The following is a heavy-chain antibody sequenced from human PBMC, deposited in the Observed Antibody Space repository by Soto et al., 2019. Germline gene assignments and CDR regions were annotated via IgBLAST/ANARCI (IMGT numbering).Heavy chain of an antibody. J-gene: IGHJ3*02. CDR3: ARERVIVVVSRGAFDI. Sequence: LSLTCTVSGGSISSGGYYWSWIRQHPGKGLEWIGYIYYSGSTYYNPSLKSRVTISVDTSKNQFSLKLSSVTAADTAVYYCARERVIVVVSRGAFDIWGQGTMVTVSS. CDR2: IYYSGST. V-gene: IGHV4-31*03. CDR1: GGSISSGGYY. D-gene: IGHD3-22*01.